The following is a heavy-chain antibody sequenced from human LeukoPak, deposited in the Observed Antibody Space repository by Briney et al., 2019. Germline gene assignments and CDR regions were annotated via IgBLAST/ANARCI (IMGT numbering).Heavy chain of an antibody. CDR3: ARGCSGGSRYVFDY. V-gene: IGHV3-33*01. CDR1: GFTFSSYG. D-gene: IGHD2-15*01. Sequence: QPGGSLRLSCAASGFTFSSYGMHWVRQAPGKGLEWVAIIWYDGSNKYYADSVKGRFTISRDNSKDTLYLQMNSLRAEDTAVYYCARGCSGGSRYVFDYWGQGTLVTVSS. CDR2: IWYDGSNK. J-gene: IGHJ4*02.